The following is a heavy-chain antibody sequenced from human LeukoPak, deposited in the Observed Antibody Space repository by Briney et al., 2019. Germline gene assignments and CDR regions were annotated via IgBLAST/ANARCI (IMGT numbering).Heavy chain of an antibody. D-gene: IGHD6-19*01. J-gene: IGHJ4*02. V-gene: IGHV1-2*02. CDR3: ARDLGRDGSGWYPYHDY. CDR1: GYSFTGYY. Sequence: ASVKVSCKASGYSFTGYYMHWVRQAPGQGLEWMGWIIPNSGVTNYAQKFQGRATLTRDTSISTAYMELGRLTSDDTAVYYCARDLGRDGSGWYPYHDYWGQGTRVTVSS. CDR2: IIPNSGVT.